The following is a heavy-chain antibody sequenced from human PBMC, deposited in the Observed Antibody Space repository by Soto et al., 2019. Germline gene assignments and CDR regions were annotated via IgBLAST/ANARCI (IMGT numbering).Heavy chain of an antibody. D-gene: IGHD2-2*03. V-gene: IGHV4-34*01. CDR1: GGSFSGYY. CDR2: INHSGST. J-gene: IGHJ6*02. CDR3: ARLNGYCVSTSCHGYYGMDV. Sequence: PSETLSLRCSVYGGSFSGYYWSWIRPPPGKGLEWIGEINHSGSTNYNPSLKSRVTISVDTSKNEFSLRLSSVTAADTAVYYCARLNGYCVSTSCHGYYGMDVWGQGTTVTVSS.